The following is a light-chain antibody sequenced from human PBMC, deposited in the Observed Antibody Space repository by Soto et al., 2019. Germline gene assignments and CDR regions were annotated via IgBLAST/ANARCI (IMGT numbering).Light chain of an antibody. Sequence: QAVVTQPPSASGTPGQRVTISCSGSSSNIGSKYVYWYQQLPGTPPKLLIYRNNQRPSGVPDRFSGSKSGTSASLAVSGLRSEDEADYYCAAWDDSLSAVVFGGGTKLTVL. CDR3: AAWDDSLSAVV. V-gene: IGLV1-47*01. CDR1: SSNIGSKY. CDR2: RNN. J-gene: IGLJ2*01.